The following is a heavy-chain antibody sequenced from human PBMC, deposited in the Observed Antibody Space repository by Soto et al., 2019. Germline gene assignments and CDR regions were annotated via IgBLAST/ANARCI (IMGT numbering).Heavy chain of an antibody. D-gene: IGHD1-1*01. Sequence: EVQLVESGGGLVQPGMSLSLSCTASGFTFDDYTMHWVRQAPGKGLEWVAHITWNSASIDYADSVKGRFSISRDNAKSSLYLQMNSLRTEDTAFYYCVKNRDNFAYNAHRPYDFWGQEPWSPS. CDR2: ITWNSASI. V-gene: IGHV3-9*01. CDR1: GFTFDDYT. J-gene: IGHJ4*01. CDR3: VKNRDNFAYNAHRPYDF.